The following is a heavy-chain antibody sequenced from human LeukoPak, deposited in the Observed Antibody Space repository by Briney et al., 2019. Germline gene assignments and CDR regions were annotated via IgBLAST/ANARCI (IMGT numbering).Heavy chain of an antibody. J-gene: IGHJ4*02. CDR3: IKLFNG. Sequence: GGSLRLSCAASGFTFSNAWMTWVRQAPGKGLEWVGRIKSKTDGGTTDYAAPVKGRFSILRDDSENTLYLHMNSLKIEDTAVYFCIKLFNGWGQGTLVTVSS. CDR1: GFTFSNAW. V-gene: IGHV3-15*01. CDR2: IKSKTDGGTT. D-gene: IGHD2-8*01.